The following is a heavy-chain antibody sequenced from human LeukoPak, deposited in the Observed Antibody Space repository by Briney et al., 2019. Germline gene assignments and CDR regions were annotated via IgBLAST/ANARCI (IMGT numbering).Heavy chain of an antibody. Sequence: ASVKVSCKASGYTFTGYYMHWVRQAPGQGLEWMGWINPNSGGTNYAQKFQGRVTMTRDTSTSTAYMELSRLRSDDTAVYYCARELRIVVATRYFDYWGLGTLVTVSS. J-gene: IGHJ4*02. D-gene: IGHD2-21*01. CDR3: ARELRIVVATRYFDY. V-gene: IGHV1-2*02. CDR2: INPNSGGT. CDR1: GYTFTGYY.